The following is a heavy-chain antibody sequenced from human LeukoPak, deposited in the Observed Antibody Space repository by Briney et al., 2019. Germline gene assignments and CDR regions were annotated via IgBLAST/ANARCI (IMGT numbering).Heavy chain of an antibody. D-gene: IGHD5-24*01. CDR2: IYYSGST. Sequence: SETLSLTCTVSGGSISSSSYYWGWIRQPPGKGLEWIGSIYYSGSTNYNPSLKSRVTMSLDTSKNHLSLRLSSLTAADTAVYSCARGGDGYNYWFDPWGQGTLVTVSS. V-gene: IGHV4-39*07. CDR3: ARGGDGYNYWFDP. J-gene: IGHJ5*02. CDR1: GGSISSSSYY.